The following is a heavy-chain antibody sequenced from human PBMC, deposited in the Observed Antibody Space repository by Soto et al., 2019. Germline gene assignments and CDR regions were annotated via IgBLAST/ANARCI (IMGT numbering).Heavy chain of an antibody. CDR2: IYHSGST. J-gene: IGHJ4*02. CDR1: GGSISSGGYS. CDR3: ARGMTTVTTLDY. Sequence: QLQLRESGSGLMKPSQALSLTCAVSGGSISSGGYSWSWIRQPPGKGLEWIGYIYHSGSTYYNPSLKSRVTISVDRSKNQFSLKLSSVTAADTAVYYCARGMTTVTTLDYWGQGTLVTVSS. V-gene: IGHV4-30-2*01. D-gene: IGHD4-4*01.